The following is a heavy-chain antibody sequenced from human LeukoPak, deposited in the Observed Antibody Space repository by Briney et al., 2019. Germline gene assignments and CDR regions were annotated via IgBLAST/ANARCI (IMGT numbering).Heavy chain of an antibody. CDR3: ASTQRGDYFDH. CDR1: GGSFSGYY. CDR2: IYSGGST. Sequence: ETLSLTCAVYGGSFSGYYWSWIRQPPGKGLEWVSVIYSGGSTYYADSVKGRFTISRDKSKNTLYLQMNSLRAEDTAVYYCASTQRGDYFDHWGQGTLVTVSS. V-gene: IGHV3-66*01. J-gene: IGHJ4*02. D-gene: IGHD2-15*01.